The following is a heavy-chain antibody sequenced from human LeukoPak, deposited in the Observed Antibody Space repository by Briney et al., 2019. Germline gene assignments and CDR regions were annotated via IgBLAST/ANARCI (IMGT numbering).Heavy chain of an antibody. CDR2: IIPILAMA. CDR3: ARGNGDHAGYFDY. J-gene: IGHJ4*02. D-gene: IGHD4-17*01. CDR1: GGTFSNYA. Sequence: SVKVSCKTSGGTFSNYAISWVRQAPGHGLEWMGRIIPILAMAIYAQEFQGRATITADKSTSTAHMELSSLRSEDTAVYYCARGNGDHAGYFDYWGQGTLVTVSS. V-gene: IGHV1-69*04.